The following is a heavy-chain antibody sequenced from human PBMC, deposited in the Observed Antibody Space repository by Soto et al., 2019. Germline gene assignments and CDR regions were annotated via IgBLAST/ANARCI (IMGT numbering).Heavy chain of an antibody. Sequence: GGSLRLSCAASGFTFSDYYMSWIRQAPGKGLEWVSYISSSGSTIYYADSVEGRFTISRDNAKNSLYLQMNSLRAEDTAVYYCASWSRIVGATTDFDYWGQGTLVTVSS. CDR2: ISSSGSTI. CDR1: GFTFSDYY. CDR3: ASWSRIVGATTDFDY. D-gene: IGHD1-26*01. J-gene: IGHJ4*02. V-gene: IGHV3-11*01.